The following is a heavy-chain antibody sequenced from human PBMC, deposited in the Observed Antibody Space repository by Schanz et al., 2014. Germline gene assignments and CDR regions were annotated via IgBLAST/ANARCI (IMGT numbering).Heavy chain of an antibody. CDR2: IDPNSGGT. J-gene: IGHJ3*01. CDR1: GNTLSAYY. CDR3: ARTASHDVWRGYIPHYAFDL. D-gene: IGHD3-3*01. V-gene: IGHV1-2*02. Sequence: QVQLVQSGADVKKPGASVKVSCKASGNTLSAYYIHWIRQAPGQGLEWMGWIDPNSGGTNYAQKSPGRVTMTSDTSIATVYMEVNSLTSDDTAVFYCARTASHDVWRGYIPHYAFDLWGQGTVVIVSS.